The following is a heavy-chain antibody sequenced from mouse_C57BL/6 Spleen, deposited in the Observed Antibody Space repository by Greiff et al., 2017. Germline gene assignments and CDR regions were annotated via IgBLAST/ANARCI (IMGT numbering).Heavy chain of an antibody. D-gene: IGHD4-1*01. CDR3: GLLTGKYYYAMDY. Sequence: VQLQQSGGDLVKPGGSLKLSCAASGFTFSSSGLSWVRQTPDKRLAWVATISSGGSYPSYPHSVTGRFTISRDNAKNTLDLQMRSLQSEDTTMYYCGLLTGKYYYAMDYGGQGASVTGSS. V-gene: IGHV5-6*01. J-gene: IGHJ4*01. CDR2: ISSGGSYP. CDR1: GFTFSSSG.